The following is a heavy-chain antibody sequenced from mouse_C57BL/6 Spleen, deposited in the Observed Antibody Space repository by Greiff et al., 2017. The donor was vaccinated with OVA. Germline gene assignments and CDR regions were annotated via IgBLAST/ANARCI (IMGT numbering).Heavy chain of an antibody. J-gene: IGHJ2*01. Sequence: DVKLQESGPGLVKPSQSLSLTCSVTGYSITSGYYWNWIRQFPGNKLEWMGYISYDGSNNYNPSLKNRISITRDTSKNQFFLKLNSVTTEDTATYYCARYGNYEANWDRIFDYWGQGTTLTVSS. CDR1: GYSITSGYY. V-gene: IGHV3-6*01. D-gene: IGHD2-1*01. CDR3: ARYGNYEANWDRIFDY. CDR2: ISYDGSN.